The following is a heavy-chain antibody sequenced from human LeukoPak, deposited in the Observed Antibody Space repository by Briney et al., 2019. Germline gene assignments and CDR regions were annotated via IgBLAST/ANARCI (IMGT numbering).Heavy chain of an antibody. V-gene: IGHV3-23*01. J-gene: IGHJ4*02. CDR1: GFTFSSYA. Sequence: GGSLRLSCAASGFTFSSYAMSWVRQAPGKGLEWVSAISGSGGSTYCADSVKGRFTISRDNSKNTLYLQMNSLRAEDTAVYYCAKGYCSSTSCYRGIRLDYWGQGTLVTVSS. D-gene: IGHD2-2*01. CDR3: AKGYCSSTSCYRGIRLDY. CDR2: ISGSGGST.